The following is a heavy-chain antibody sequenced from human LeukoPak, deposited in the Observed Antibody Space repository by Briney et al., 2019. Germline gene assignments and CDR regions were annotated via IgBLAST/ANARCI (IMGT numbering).Heavy chain of an antibody. J-gene: IGHJ3*02. D-gene: IGHD6-13*01. CDR2: ISYDGSNK. V-gene: IGHV3-30*18. CDR3: AKEEGAAAGMGDAFDI. CDR1: GFTFSSYG. Sequence: GGSLRLSCAASGFTFSSYGMHWVRQAPGKGLEWVAVISYDGSNKYYADSVKGRFTISRDNSKNTLYLQMNSLRAEDTAVYYCAKEEGAAAGMGDAFDIWGQGTMVTVSS.